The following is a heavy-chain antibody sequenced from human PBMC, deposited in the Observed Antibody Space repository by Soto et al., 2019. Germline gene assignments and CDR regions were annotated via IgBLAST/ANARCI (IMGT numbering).Heavy chain of an antibody. D-gene: IGHD3-10*01. CDR2: INNDGSNT. CDR1: GFTFSGHW. J-gene: IGHJ4*02. Sequence: GGSLRLSCAASGFTFSGHWMHWVRQAPGKGLVWVSRINNDGSNTVYADSVEGRFTVSRDNAKSTLYMQMNSLRAEDTAVYYCARGWVGPDYWGQGTLVTVSS. CDR3: ARGWVGPDY. V-gene: IGHV3-74*03.